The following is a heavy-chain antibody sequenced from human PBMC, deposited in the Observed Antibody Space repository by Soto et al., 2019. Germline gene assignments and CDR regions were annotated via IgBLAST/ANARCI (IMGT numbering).Heavy chain of an antibody. CDR2: IISMFGTP. CDR3: ARDLGGGYEPGDY. V-gene: IGHV1-69*12. J-gene: IGHJ4*02. Sequence: QVQLVQSGAELKKPGSSVKVSCRASGATFSISVFNWVRQAPGQGLEWMGGIISMFGTPNYSQKFQGRVTISADEYTSTGYMELNNLRSDETAIYYCARDLGGGYEPGDYWGQGTQVTVSS. D-gene: IGHD5-12*01. CDR1: GATFSISV.